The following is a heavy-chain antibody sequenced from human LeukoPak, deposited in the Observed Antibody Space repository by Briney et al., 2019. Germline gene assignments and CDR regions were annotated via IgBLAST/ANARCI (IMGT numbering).Heavy chain of an antibody. CDR3: AHRGFGERYDY. V-gene: IGHV3-53*01. CDR1: GFTFSSYW. CDR2: IYSGGRT. Sequence: GGSLRLSCAASGFTFSSYWMSWVRQAPGKGLEWVSVIYSGGRTYYADSVKGRFTISRDNSKNTLYLQMNSLRVEDTAVYYCAHRGFGERYDYWGQGTLVTVSS. D-gene: IGHD3-10*01. J-gene: IGHJ4*02.